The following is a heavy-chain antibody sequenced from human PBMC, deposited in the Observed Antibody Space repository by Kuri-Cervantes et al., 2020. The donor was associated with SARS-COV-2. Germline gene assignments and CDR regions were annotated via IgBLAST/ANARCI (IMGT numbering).Heavy chain of an antibody. J-gene: IGHJ5*02. Sequence: GGSLRLSCKGSGYRFTSYWIGWVRQMPGKGLEWMGIIYPGDSDTRYSPSFQGQVTISADKSISTAYLQWSSLKASDTAMYYCARLLNYYGSGSYGPFDPWGQGTLVTVSS. D-gene: IGHD3-10*01. CDR3: ARLLNYYGSGSYGPFDP. V-gene: IGHV5-51*01. CDR1: GYRFTSYW. CDR2: IYPGDSDT.